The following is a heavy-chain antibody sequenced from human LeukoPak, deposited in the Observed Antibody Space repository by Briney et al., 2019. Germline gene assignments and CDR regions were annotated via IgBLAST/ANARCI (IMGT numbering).Heavy chain of an antibody. V-gene: IGHV4-59*01. CDR3: ASSGYSSGWYSRGDDAFDI. Sequence: PSETLSLTCTVSGGSISSYYWSWIRQPPGKGLEWIGYIYYSGSTNYNPSLKSRVTISVDTSKNQFSLKLSSVTAAGTAVYYCASSGYSSGWYSRGDDAFDIWGQGTMVTVSS. D-gene: IGHD6-19*01. J-gene: IGHJ3*02. CDR1: GGSISSYY. CDR2: IYYSGST.